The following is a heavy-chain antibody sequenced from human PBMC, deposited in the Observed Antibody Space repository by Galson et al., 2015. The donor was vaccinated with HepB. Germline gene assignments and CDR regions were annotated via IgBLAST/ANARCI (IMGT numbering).Heavy chain of an antibody. Sequence: SVKVSCKASGYTFTSYGISWVRQAPGQGLEWMGWISDYNGNTNYAQKLQGRVTMTTDTSTSTAYMELRSLRSDDTAVYYCAREGHYYDSSGYYYWGQGTLVTVSS. V-gene: IGHV1-18*04. CDR1: GYTFTSYG. CDR2: ISDYNGNT. D-gene: IGHD3-22*01. J-gene: IGHJ4*02. CDR3: AREGHYYDSSGYYY.